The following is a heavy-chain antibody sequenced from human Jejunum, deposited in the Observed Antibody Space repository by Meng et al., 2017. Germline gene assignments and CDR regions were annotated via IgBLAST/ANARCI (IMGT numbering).Heavy chain of an antibody. CDR2: IKYDGSEK. V-gene: IGHV3-7*01. Sequence: GESLKISCAASGFSFSTYWMNWVRQAPGKGLEWVASIKYDGSEKYYVESVKGRFTVSRDNVKNSLYLQMNSLRVEDTALYYCARDLTTGSFWGQGTWVTVSS. J-gene: IGHJ4*02. D-gene: IGHD1-26*01. CDR3: ARDLTTGSF. CDR1: GFSFSTYW.